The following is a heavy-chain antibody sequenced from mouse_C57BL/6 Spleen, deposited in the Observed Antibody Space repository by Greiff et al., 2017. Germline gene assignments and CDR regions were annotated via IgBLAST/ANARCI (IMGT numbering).Heavy chain of an antibody. CDR1: GYTFTDYE. V-gene: IGHV1-15*01. D-gene: IGHD2-3*01. Sequence: QVQLQQSGAELVRPGASVTLSCKASGYTFTDYEMHWVKQTPVHGLEWIGAIDPETGGTAYNQKFKGKAILTADKSSSTAYMARRSLTSEDSAVYYCTRSLYDGFGCWGQSTTLTFSS. CDR3: TRSLYDGFGC. CDR2: IDPETGGT. J-gene: IGHJ2*01.